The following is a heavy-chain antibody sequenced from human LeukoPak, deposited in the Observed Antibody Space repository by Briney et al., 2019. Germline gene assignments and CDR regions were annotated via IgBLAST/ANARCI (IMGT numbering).Heavy chain of an antibody. V-gene: IGHV1-46*01. CDR1: GYTFTNYY. CDR2: INPSGGGT. D-gene: IGHD1-1*01. Sequence: GASVKVSCKTSGYTFTNYYMHWVRQAPGQGLEWMGIINPSGGGTSYAQKFQGRVTMTRDKSTSTVYMELSSLRSEDTAVYYCARVLRWNAFDIWGQGTMVTVSS. J-gene: IGHJ3*02. CDR3: ARVLRWNAFDI.